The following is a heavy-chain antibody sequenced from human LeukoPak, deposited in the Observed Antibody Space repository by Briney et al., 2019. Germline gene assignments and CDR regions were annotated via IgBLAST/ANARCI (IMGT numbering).Heavy chain of an antibody. J-gene: IGHJ4*02. D-gene: IGHD6-13*01. V-gene: IGHV3-74*01. Sequence: GGSLRLSCVAPGFTFSSYWMHWVRQAPGKGLVWVSRINSDGSNTNYADSVKGRFTISRDNAKNTLYLQMNSLRAEDTAVYYCARDREQEPTYDYWGRGTLVTVSS. CDR2: INSDGSNT. CDR1: GFTFSSYW. CDR3: ARDREQEPTYDY.